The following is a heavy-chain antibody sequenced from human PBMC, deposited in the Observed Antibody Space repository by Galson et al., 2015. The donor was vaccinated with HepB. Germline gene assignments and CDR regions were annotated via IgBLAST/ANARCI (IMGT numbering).Heavy chain of an antibody. J-gene: IGHJ6*03. D-gene: IGHD3-10*01. CDR2: MNPNSGNT. CDR1: GYTFTRYD. CDR3: ARWARSLWFGELLADQYYYYMDV. Sequence: SVKVSCKASGYTFTRYDINWVRQATGQGLEWMGRMNPNSGNTGYTQKFQGRVTMTRNTSISTAYMELSSLRSEDTAVYYCARWARSLWFGELLADQYYYYMDVWGKGTTVTVSS. V-gene: IGHV1-8*01.